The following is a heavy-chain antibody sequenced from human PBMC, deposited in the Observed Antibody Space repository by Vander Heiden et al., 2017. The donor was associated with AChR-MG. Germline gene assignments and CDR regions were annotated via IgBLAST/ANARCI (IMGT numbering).Heavy chain of an antibody. V-gene: IGHV3-48*02. CDR1: GFNFISYS. D-gene: IGHD3-10*01. CDR2: ISSSSSTI. J-gene: IGHJ6*02. Sequence: EVQLVESGGGLVQPGGSLRLSCAASGFNFISYSMNWVRQAPGKGLEWVSYISSSSSTIYYADSVKGRFTISRDNAKNSLYLQMNSLRDEDTAVYYCARGKGMYYYYGMDVWGQGTTVTVSS. CDR3: ARGKGMYYYYGMDV.